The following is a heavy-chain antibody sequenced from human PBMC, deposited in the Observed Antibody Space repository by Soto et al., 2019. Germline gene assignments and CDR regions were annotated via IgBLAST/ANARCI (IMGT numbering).Heavy chain of an antibody. CDR3: ATDRVNLYYYDSSGRYDAFDI. Sequence: PGWALRLSCAPSGFTLGSYEMNWVCQAPGKGPEWGSYISSSGSSIYYADSVKGRFTISRDNAKNSLYLQMNSLRAEDTAVYYCATDRVNLYYYDSSGRYDAFDIWRQGTMVA. J-gene: IGHJ3*02. CDR2: ISSSGSSI. CDR1: GFTLGSYE. D-gene: IGHD3-22*01. V-gene: IGHV3-48*03.